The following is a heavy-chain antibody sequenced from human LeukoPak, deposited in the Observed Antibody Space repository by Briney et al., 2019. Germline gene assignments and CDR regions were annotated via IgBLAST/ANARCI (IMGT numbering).Heavy chain of an antibody. J-gene: IGHJ4*02. CDR3: ARDRSYSSSSGFGY. Sequence: GASVKVSCKASGGTFSSYAISWVRQAPGQGLEWMGRIIPILGIANYAQKLQGRVTMTTDTSTSTAYMELRSLRPDDTAVYYCARDRSYSSSSGFGYWGQGTLVTVSS. V-gene: IGHV1-69*04. D-gene: IGHD6-13*01. CDR1: GGTFSSYA. CDR2: IIPILGIA.